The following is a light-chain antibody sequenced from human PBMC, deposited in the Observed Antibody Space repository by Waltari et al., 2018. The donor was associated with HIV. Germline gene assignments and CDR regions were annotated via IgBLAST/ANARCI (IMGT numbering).Light chain of an antibody. V-gene: IGLV3-1*01. CDR3: QAWDSNTGV. Sequence: SYELTQPPSVSVSPGQTASITCSGDKLGAKYVCWYQQRPGQSPVLVIYQDSKRPSGISERFSGSNSGNTATLTISGTQAMDEADYYCQAWDSNTGVFGGGTKLTVL. CDR2: QDS. J-gene: IGLJ3*02. CDR1: KLGAKY.